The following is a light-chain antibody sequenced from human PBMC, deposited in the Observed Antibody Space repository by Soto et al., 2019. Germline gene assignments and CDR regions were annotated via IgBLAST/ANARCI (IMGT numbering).Light chain of an antibody. CDR1: QSISGW. CDR2: DAY. J-gene: IGKJ4*01. Sequence: DIHMTQSPSTLSASVGDRVTITCRASQSISGWLAWYQQKPGKAPKLLLYDAYSMESGTPSRFSGRRSGTEFTLTIASVKPEDFATYYCQKYSSYSPLTFGGGTKVDIK. V-gene: IGKV1-5*01. CDR3: QKYSSYSPLT.